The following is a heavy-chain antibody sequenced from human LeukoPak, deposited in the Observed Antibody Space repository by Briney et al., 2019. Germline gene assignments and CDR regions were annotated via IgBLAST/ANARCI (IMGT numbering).Heavy chain of an antibody. J-gene: IGHJ3*02. CDR3: AMQWLLLGAFDI. Sequence: PGGSLRLSCAASGFTFSSYAMSWVRQAPGIGLEWVSAISGSGDKTYYVDSVKGRFTISRDNSKNTLYLQMNSLRVEDTAVYYCAMQWLLLGAFDIWGQGTMVTVSS. CDR2: ISGSGDKT. D-gene: IGHD3-22*01. CDR1: GFTFSSYA. V-gene: IGHV3-23*01.